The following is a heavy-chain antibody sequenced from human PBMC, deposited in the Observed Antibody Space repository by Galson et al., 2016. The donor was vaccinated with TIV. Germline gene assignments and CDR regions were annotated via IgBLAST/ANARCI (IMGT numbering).Heavy chain of an antibody. V-gene: IGHV1-8*01. Sequence: SVKVSCKASGYPFTNYDINWVRQTAGQGLEWLGWMHPDSGHTGYAQKFQSRVSMTRDTSISTAYMELRSLISEDTAVYYCARNVAQTGDFDDWGQGTLVTVSS. CDR1: GYPFTNYD. CDR3: ARNVAQTGDFDD. D-gene: IGHD7-27*01. CDR2: MHPDSGHT. J-gene: IGHJ4*02.